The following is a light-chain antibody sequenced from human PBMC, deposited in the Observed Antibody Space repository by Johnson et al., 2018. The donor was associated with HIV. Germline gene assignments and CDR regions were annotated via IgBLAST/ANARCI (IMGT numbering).Light chain of an antibody. CDR1: SSDMGNYA. J-gene: IGLJ1*01. Sequence: QSVLTQPPSVSAAPGQKVTISCSGSSSDMGNYAVSWYQQLPGTAPKLLIYENNKRPSGIPDRFSGSKSGTSATLGITGLQTGEEADYYCGTWDSSLSLYVFGTGTKVTVL. CDR2: ENN. V-gene: IGLV1-51*02. CDR3: GTWDSSLSLYV.